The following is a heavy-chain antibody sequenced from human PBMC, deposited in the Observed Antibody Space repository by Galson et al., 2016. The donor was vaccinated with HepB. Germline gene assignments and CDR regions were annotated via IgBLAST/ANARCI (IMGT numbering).Heavy chain of an antibody. D-gene: IGHD2-21*02. V-gene: IGHV4-39*01. CDR3: ARQGRPTYCGGDCYSVSYFDY. J-gene: IGHJ4*02. CDR1: GASTTSDAFY. CDR2: ISYSVST. Sequence: SETLSLTCSVSGASTTSDAFYWGWVRQSPEKGLEWIGSISYSVSTYYNPSLDSRLTISLDTSKNQISLNLRFVTAADTAVYYCARQGRPTYCGGDCYSVSYFDYWGQGTLVTVSS.